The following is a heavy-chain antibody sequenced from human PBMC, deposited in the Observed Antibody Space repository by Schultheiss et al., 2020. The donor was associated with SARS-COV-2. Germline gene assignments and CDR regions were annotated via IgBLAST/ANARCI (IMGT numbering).Heavy chain of an antibody. D-gene: IGHD3-3*01. CDR1: GFTFSNAW. J-gene: IGHJ4*02. CDR3: ARDQDDFWSGWLSL. Sequence: GGSLRLSCAASGFTFSNAWMSWVRQAPGKGLEWVGRIKSKTDGGTTDYAAPVKGRFTISRDNAKNSLYLQMNSLRAEDTAVYYCARDQDDFWSGWLSLWGQGILVTVSS. V-gene: IGHV3-15*01. CDR2: IKSKTDGGTT.